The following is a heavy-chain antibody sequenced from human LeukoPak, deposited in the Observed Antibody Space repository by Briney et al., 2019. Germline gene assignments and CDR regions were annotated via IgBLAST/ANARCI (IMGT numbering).Heavy chain of an antibody. CDR3: ANLMEVVPAAIRDY. CDR2: FDPEDGET. CDR1: GYTLTELS. V-gene: IGHV1-24*01. Sequence: GASVKVSCKVSGYTLTELSMHWVRQAPGKGLEWMGGFDPEDGETIYAQKFQGRVTMTEDTSTDTAYMELSSLRAEDTAVYYCANLMEVVPAAIRDYWGQGTLVTVSS. J-gene: IGHJ4*02. D-gene: IGHD2-2*02.